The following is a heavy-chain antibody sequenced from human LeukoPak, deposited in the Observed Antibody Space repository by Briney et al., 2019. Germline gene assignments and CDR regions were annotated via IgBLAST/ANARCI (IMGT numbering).Heavy chain of an antibody. D-gene: IGHD3-10*01. CDR3: SKNYGFYNCCYFDF. Sequence: GGSLRLSCAASGFTFDDYAMHWVRHAPGKGLEWVSGISWNSGSIVYADSVKGRFTISRDNAKNSLYLQMNSLRAEDTALYYCSKNYGFYNCCYFDFLGQGTLVTVSS. V-gene: IGHV3-9*01. CDR1: GFTFDDYA. CDR2: ISWNSGSI. J-gene: IGHJ5*01.